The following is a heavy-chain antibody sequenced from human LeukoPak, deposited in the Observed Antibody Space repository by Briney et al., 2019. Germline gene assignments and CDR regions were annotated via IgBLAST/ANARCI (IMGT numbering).Heavy chain of an antibody. CDR3: AIDYYDSSGYYDSDTFDL. D-gene: IGHD3-22*01. V-gene: IGHV1-2*02. Sequence: ASVKVSCKASGYSFTGYYLHWVRQAPGQGLEWMGWINPNSGGTNYAQNFQGRVTMTRDTSITTAYMELSRLRPDETAVYYCAIDYYDSSGYYDSDTFDLWGQGKMVTVSA. J-gene: IGHJ3*01. CDR1: GYSFTGYY. CDR2: INPNSGGT.